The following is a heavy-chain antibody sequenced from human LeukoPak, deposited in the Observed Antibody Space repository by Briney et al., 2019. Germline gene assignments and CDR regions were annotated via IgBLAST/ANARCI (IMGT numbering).Heavy chain of an antibody. V-gene: IGHV3-23*01. CDR2: ISGSGGST. D-gene: IGHD3-22*01. Sequence: GGSLRLSCAASGFTFSSYGMHWVRQAPGKGLEWVSAISGSGGSTYYADSVKGRFTISRDNSKNTLYLQMNSLRAEDTAVYYCAKAGRGYSSSLKGSFDIWGQGTMVTVSS. CDR1: GFTFSSYG. CDR3: AKAGRGYSSSLKGSFDI. J-gene: IGHJ3*02.